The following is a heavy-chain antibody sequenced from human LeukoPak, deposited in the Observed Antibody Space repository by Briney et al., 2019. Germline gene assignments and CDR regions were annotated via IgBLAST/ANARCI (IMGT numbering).Heavy chain of an antibody. V-gene: IGHV4-34*01. CDR3: GRCLGSGSQGH. Sequence: SQTLSLTCSVYGGSFSGYYWSWIRQPPGKGLEWIGEINHSGSTNYNPPLKSRVTISVNTSKNQFSLKLSSVTAAGTGVYYCGRCLGSGSQGHWGQGTLVTVSS. J-gene: IGHJ4*02. CDR1: GGSFSGYY. D-gene: IGHD3-10*01. CDR2: INHSGST.